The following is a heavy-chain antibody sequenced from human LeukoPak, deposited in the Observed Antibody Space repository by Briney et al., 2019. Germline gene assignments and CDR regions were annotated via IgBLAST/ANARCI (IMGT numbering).Heavy chain of an antibody. Sequence: SETLSLTCTVPSGSISSSSYYWGWIRQPPGKGLEWIGSIYYSGSTYYNPSLKSRVTISVDTSKNQFSLKLSSVTAADTAVYYCARARREYFDYWGQGTLVTVSS. J-gene: IGHJ4*02. CDR3: ARARREYFDY. D-gene: IGHD1-26*01. V-gene: IGHV4-39*07. CDR2: IYYSGST. CDR1: SGSISSSSYY.